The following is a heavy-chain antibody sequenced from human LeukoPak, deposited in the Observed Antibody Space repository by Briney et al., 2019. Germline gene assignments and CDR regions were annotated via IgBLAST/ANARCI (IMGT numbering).Heavy chain of an antibody. Sequence: ASVKVSCKASGYTFTSYDINWVRQAAGQGLEWMGWMNPNSGNTGYAQKFQGRVTITRNTSISTAYLELSSLRSEDTAVYYCATGPDYGDLLCFGRWGQVTLVTVSS. CDR2: MNPNSGNT. CDR1: GYTFTSYD. V-gene: IGHV1-8*03. D-gene: IGHD4-17*01. CDR3: ATGPDYGDLLCFGR. J-gene: IGHJ5*02.